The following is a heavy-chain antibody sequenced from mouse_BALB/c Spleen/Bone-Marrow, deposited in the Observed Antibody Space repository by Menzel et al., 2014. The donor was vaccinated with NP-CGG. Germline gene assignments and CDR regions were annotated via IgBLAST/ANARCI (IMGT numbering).Heavy chain of an antibody. CDR2: INPYNGGT. CDR3: ARKYYYAMDF. Sequence: VQLQQSGPELVKPGASMKISCKASGYSFTDYTMNWVKQSHGKNLEWIGLINPYNGGTTYSQKFKAKATLTVDKSSSTAYMDFPSLTSEDSAVYYCARKYYYAMDFWGQGTSVTVSS. J-gene: IGHJ4*01. V-gene: IGHV1-18*01. CDR1: GYSFTDYT.